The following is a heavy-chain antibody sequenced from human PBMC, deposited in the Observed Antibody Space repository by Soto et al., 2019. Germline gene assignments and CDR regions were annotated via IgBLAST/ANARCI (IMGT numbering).Heavy chain of an antibody. D-gene: IGHD2-15*01. CDR3: ARVRGHAADDAFDV. J-gene: IGHJ3*01. CDR1: GDTLSSYT. V-gene: IGHV1-69*02. CDR2: IVPLARLT. Sequence: GASVKVSCKASGDTLSSYTISWVRQAPGHGLEWMGRIVPLARLTNYAQRFQGRVTITLDTSTSTAYMDLYSLRSEDTAIYYCARVRGHAADDAFDVWGQGTMVTVSS.